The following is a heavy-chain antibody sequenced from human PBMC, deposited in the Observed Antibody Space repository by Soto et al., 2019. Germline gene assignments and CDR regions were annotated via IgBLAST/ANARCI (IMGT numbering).Heavy chain of an antibody. CDR2: IFYSGNT. CDR1: GGYITNYY. D-gene: IGHD4-17*01. Sequence: QVHLQESGPGLVKPSETLSLTCTVSGGYITNYYWSWIRQPPGKGVEWIWYIFYSGNTNYSPSLRSRVTISVDTSKNQFSRRLSAVTAADTAVYYCARDSGYGDPFDYWGRGTLVTVSS. J-gene: IGHJ4*02. V-gene: IGHV4-59*01. CDR3: ARDSGYGDPFDY.